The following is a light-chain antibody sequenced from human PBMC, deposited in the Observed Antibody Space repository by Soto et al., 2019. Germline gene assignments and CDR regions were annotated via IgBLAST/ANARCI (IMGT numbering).Light chain of an antibody. CDR1: SSNIGNNY. V-gene: IGLV1-51*01. CDR3: GTWDSSLSAYV. CDR2: ENN. J-gene: IGLJ1*01. Sequence: QSVLTQPPSVSAAPGQKVTISCSGSSSNIGNNYVSWYQQLPGTAPKALIYENNKRPSGIPDRFSGPKSGTSATLGITGLQTGDEADYYCGTWDSSLSAYVFATGTKLTVL.